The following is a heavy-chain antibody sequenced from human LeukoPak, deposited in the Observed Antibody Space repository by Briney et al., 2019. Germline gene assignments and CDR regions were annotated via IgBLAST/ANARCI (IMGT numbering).Heavy chain of an antibody. CDR2: IYYSGST. CDR3: ARSGATDSYYYYMDV. V-gene: IGHV4-39*07. CDR1: GGSISSSSYY. J-gene: IGHJ6*03. Sequence: SETLSLTCTVSGGSISSSSYYWGWIRQPPGKGLEWIGSIYYSGSTYYNPSLKSRVTISVDTSKNQFSLKLSSVTAADTAVYYCARSGATDSYYYYMDVWGKGTTVTVSS. D-gene: IGHD1-26*01.